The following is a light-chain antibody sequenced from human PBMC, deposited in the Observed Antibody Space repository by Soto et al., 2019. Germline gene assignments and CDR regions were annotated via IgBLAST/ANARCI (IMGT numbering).Light chain of an antibody. Sequence: DIPMTQSPSTLSASVGDRVAITCRASQSLSGWLAWYQQKPGKAPNLLIYKASNLESGVPSRFSGSGSGAEFTLTINSLQPDDFATYYCQQYDNYPWTFGQGTKVEI. CDR3: QQYDNYPWT. CDR2: KAS. CDR1: QSLSGW. V-gene: IGKV1-5*03. J-gene: IGKJ1*01.